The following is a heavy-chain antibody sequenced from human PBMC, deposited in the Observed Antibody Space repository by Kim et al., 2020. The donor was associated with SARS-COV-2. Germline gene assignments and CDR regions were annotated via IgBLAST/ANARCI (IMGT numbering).Heavy chain of an antibody. V-gene: IGHV4-34*01. J-gene: IGHJ4*02. CDR1: GGSFSGYY. CDR3: ARGLGYVFWSGLLGY. D-gene: IGHD3-3*01. Sequence: SETLSLTCAVYGGSFSGYYWSWIRQPPGKGLEWIGEINHSGSTNYNPSLKRRVTISVDTSKNQFSLKLSSVTAADTAVYYCARGLGYVFWSGLLGYWGQGTLVTVSS. CDR2: INHSGST.